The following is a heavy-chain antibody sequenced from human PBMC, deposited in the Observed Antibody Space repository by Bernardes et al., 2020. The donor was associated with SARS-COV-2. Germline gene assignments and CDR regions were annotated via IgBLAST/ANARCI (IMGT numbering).Heavy chain of an antibody. D-gene: IGHD1-1*01. CDR2: ISGSNGTT. CDR3: AREGATTYYYYGMDV. J-gene: IGHJ6*02. Sequence: ASLKVSCKASGYTFTTYGISWVRQAPGQGLEWMGWISGSNGTTTYAQKFQDRVTMTTDTTTSTAYMDLRSLRSDDTAVYYCAREGATTYYYYGMDVWGQGTTVNVSS. V-gene: IGHV1-18*01. CDR1: GYTFTTYG.